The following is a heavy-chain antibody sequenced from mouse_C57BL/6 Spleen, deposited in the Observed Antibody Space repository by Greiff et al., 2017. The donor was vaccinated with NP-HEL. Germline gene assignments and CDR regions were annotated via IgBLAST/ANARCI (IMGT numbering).Heavy chain of an antibody. CDR1: GFNIKDDY. CDR2: IDPENGDT. Sequence: VQLQQSGAELVRPGASVKLSCTASGFNIKDDYMHWVKQRPEQGLEWIGWIDPENGDTEYASKFQGKATITADTSSNTAYLQLSSLTSEDTAVYYCTYYGSSYYFDDWGQGTTLTVSA. J-gene: IGHJ2*01. D-gene: IGHD1-1*01. V-gene: IGHV14-4*01. CDR3: TYYGSSYYFDD.